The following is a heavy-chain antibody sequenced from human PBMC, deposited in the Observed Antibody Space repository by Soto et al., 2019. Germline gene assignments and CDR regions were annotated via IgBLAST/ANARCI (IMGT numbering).Heavy chain of an antibody. D-gene: IGHD6-19*01. CDR2: INHSGST. CDR3: ARRSFSGFFDF. J-gene: IGHJ4*02. V-gene: IGHV4-34*01. CDR1: GGSFSGYY. Sequence: SETLSLTCAVSGGSFSGYYWSWIRQPPGKGLEWIGEINHSGSTNYNPSLKSRVTISVDTSKNHFSLKLRSVTAADTAMYYCARRSFSGFFDFWGQGTLVTVSS.